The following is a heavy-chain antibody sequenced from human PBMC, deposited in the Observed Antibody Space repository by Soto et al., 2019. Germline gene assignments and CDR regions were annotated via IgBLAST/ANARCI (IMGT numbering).Heavy chain of an antibody. CDR2: IGGDGAAT. CDR1: GFTFSTYA. Sequence: GGFLRLSCAVSGFTFSTYAMSWVRQAPGKGLEWVSAIGGDGAATYYADSVKGRFTISRDNSKNTLYLQMNSLRAEDTAIYYCAKRLVGAIGYFDYWGRGTLVTVSS. J-gene: IGHJ4*02. D-gene: IGHD1-26*01. CDR3: AKRLVGAIGYFDY. V-gene: IGHV3-23*01.